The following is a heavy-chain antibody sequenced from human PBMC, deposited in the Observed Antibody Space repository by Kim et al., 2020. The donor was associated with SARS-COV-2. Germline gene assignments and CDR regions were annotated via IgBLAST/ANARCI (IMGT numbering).Heavy chain of an antibody. CDR3: ARTGRNYYGSGSYYKYFDY. V-gene: IGHV4-34*01. CDR1: GGSFSGYY. CDR2: INHSGST. Sequence: SETLSLTCAVYGGSFSGYYWSWIRQPPGKGLEWIGEINHSGSTNYNPSLKSRVTISVDTSKNQFSLKLSSVTAADTAVYYCARTGRNYYGSGSYYKYFDYWGQGTLVTVSS. D-gene: IGHD3-10*01. J-gene: IGHJ4*02.